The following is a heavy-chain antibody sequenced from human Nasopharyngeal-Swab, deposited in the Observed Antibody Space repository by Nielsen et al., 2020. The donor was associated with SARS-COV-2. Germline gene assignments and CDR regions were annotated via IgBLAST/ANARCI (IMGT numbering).Heavy chain of an antibody. CDR2: ITWDGSST. CDR1: GFTFDDYA. J-gene: IGHJ6*02. V-gene: IGHV3-43D*03. D-gene: IGHD2-21*01. Sequence: GESLKISCATSGFTFDDYALHWVRQAPGKGLEWVSLITWDGSSTYYADSVRGRFTISRDNSKNTLYLEMNSLRVEDTAVYYCAKAPYLRGLDVWGQGTTVTVSS. CDR3: AKAPYLRGLDV.